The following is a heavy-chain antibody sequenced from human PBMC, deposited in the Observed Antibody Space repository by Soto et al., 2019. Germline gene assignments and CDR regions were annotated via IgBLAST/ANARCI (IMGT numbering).Heavy chain of an antibody. CDR2: INHSGST. D-gene: IGHD3-3*01. CDR3: ARGRYYETLYYFDY. CDR1: GGSFSGYY. Sequence: SETLSLTCAVYGGSFSGYYWSWIRQPPGKGLEWIGEINHSGSTNYNPSLKSRVTISVDTSKNQFSLKLSSVTAADTAVYYCARGRYYETLYYFDYWGQGTLVTVSS. V-gene: IGHV4-34*01. J-gene: IGHJ4*02.